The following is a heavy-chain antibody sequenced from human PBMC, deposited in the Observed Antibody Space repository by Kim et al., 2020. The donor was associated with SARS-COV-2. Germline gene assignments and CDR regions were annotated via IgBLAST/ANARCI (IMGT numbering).Heavy chain of an antibody. J-gene: IGHJ4*02. CDR1: GYTFTGYY. D-gene: IGHD4-17*01. CDR3: ATSLTTVTTRFDY. Sequence: ASVKVSCKASGYTFTGYYLHWLRQAPGQGLEWMGRINPNSGGTNYAQNFFGRATMATDTSINTGYMELNNLRSDDTAGYFCATSLTTVTTRFDYWAQGTL. V-gene: IGHV1-2*06. CDR2: INPNSGGT.